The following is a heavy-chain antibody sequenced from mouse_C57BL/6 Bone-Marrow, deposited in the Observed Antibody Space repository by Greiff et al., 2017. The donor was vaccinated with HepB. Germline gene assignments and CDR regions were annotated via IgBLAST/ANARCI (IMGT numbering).Heavy chain of an antibody. CDR1: GFNIKDYY. CDR3: TTPGYYPSWFAY. CDR2: IDPEDGDT. Sequence: EVKLQQSGAELVRPGASVKLSCTASGFNIKDYYMHWVKQRPEQGLEWIGRIDPEDGDTEYAPKFQGKATMTADTSSNTAYLQLSSLTSEDTAVYYCTTPGYYPSWFAYWGQGTLVTVSA. J-gene: IGHJ3*01. V-gene: IGHV14-1*01. D-gene: IGHD2-3*01.